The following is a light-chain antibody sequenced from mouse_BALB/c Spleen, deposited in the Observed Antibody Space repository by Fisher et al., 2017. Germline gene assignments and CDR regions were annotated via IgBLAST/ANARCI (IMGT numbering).Light chain of an antibody. V-gene: IGKV1-135*01. CDR1: QSLLDSDGKTY. Sequence: DIVMTQTPLTLSVTIGQPASISCKSSQSLLDSDGKTYLNWLLQRPGQSPKRLIYLVSKLDSGVPDRFTGSGSGTDFTLKISRVEAEDLGVYFCPQSTHVPRTFGGGTKLEIK. CDR2: LVS. CDR3: PQSTHVPRT. J-gene: IGKJ1*01.